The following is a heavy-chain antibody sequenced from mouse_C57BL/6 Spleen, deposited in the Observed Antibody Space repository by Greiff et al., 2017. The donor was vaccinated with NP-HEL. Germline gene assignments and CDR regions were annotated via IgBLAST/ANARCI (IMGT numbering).Heavy chain of an antibody. V-gene: IGHV1-59*01. J-gene: IGHJ4*01. CDR2: IDPSDSYT. D-gene: IGHD1-1*01. CDR1: GYTFTSYW. CDR3: ARSFYYGSSYDYAMDY. Sequence: QVQLQQPGAELVRPGTSVKLSCKASGYTFTSYWMHRVKQRPGQGLEWIGVIDPSDSYTNYNQKFKGKATLTVDTSSSTAYMQLSSLTSEDSAVYYCARSFYYGSSYDYAMDYWGQGTSVTVSS.